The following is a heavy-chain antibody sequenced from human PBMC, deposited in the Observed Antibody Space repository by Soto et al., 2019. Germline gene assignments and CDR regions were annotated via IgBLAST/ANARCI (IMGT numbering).Heavy chain of an antibody. Sequence: QLVQSGAEVKEPGSSVKVSCKASGGSFSSYGISWVRQAPGHGLEWMGGIIPMLGSPNYAQKFQGKVTINADESTRKAYIELSTPTSADPAVYFFAQDSSFYSSGTPLRLIGYWCQGTLVTVSS. CDR3: AQDSSFYSSGTPLRLIGY. D-gene: IGHD3-10*01. V-gene: IGHV1-69*01. J-gene: IGHJ4*02. CDR2: IIPMLGSP. CDR1: GGSFSSYG.